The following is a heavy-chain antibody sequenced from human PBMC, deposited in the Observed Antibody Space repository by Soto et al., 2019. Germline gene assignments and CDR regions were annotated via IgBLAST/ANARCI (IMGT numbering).Heavy chain of an antibody. Sequence: QLQLQESGPGLVKPSETLSLTCTVSGGSISSSSYYWGWIRQPPGKGLEWIGSISYSGSTYYNPALKSRVTRSVDTSKNQCSLKLSSVTAADTAVYYCARRVSSGFDYWGQGTLVTVSS. CDR1: GGSISSSSYY. J-gene: IGHJ4*02. CDR2: ISYSGST. V-gene: IGHV4-39*01. CDR3: ARRVSSGFDY. D-gene: IGHD3-22*01.